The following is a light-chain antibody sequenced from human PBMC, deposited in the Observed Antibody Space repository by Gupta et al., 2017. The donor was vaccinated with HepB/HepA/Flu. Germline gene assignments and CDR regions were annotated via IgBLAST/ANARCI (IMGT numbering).Light chain of an antibody. CDR2: TSS. Sequence: DIHMTQSPSSLSAFVGDTVTITCRASQTVRKYLNWYQFIPGKAPELLIFTSSTLQSGIPSRFSGSGSETEFSLTMTGLQPEDFGTYYCQQTYETPCSFGQGTKLDI. CDR1: QTVRKY. J-gene: IGKJ2*02. V-gene: IGKV1-39*01. CDR3: QQTYETPCS.